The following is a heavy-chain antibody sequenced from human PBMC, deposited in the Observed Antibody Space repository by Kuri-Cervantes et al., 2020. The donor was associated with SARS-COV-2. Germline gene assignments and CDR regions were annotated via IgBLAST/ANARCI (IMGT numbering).Heavy chain of an antibody. CDR2: IIPIFGTA. CDR1: GGTFSSYA. D-gene: IGHD3-3*01. V-gene: IGHV1-69*13. J-gene: IGHJ6*02. CDR3: ARGQYDFWSGYPIYYYYGMDV. Sequence: SVKVSCKASGGTFSSYAISWVRQAPGQGLEWMGGIIPIFGTANYAQKFQGRVTITADESTSTAYMELSSLRSEDTAVYYCARGQYDFWSGYPIYYYYGMDVWGQGTTVTVSS.